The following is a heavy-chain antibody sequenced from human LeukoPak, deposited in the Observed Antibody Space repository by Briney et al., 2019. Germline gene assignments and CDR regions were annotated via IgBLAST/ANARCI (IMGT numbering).Heavy chain of an antibody. J-gene: IGHJ4*02. D-gene: IGHD3-22*01. CDR1: GFTFSSYA. CDR2: ISGSGGST. CDR3: AKDYYDSSGYYHAY. Sequence: GGSLRLSWAASGFTFSSYAMSWVRQAPGKGLEWVSAISGSGGSTYYADSVKGRFTISRDNSKNTLYLQMNSLRAEDTAVYYCAKDYYDSSGYYHAYWGQGTLVTVSS. V-gene: IGHV3-23*01.